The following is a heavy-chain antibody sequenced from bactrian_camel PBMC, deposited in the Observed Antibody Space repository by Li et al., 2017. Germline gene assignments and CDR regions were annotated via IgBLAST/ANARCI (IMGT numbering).Heavy chain of an antibody. CDR1: GYTYTAYC. CDR3: AADYNDRFPVVPGSLPSLSERDFDH. Sequence: VQLVESGGGSAQAGGSLRLSCRALGYTYTAYCMGWFRQGAGKEREGVAAFYVDGSRNYYADSVKGRFTISQDHAKNTLYLQMNDLRPEDTATYVCAADYNDRFPVVPGSLPSLSERDFDHWGQGTQVTVS. CDR2: FYVDGSRN. D-gene: IGHD6*01. V-gene: IGHV3S1*01. J-gene: IGHJ4*01.